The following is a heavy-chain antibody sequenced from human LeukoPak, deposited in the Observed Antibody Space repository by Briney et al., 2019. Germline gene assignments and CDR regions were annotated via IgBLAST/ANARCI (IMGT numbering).Heavy chain of an antibody. J-gene: IGHJ4*02. V-gene: IGHV3-23*01. CDR2: ISGSGGST. CDR3: AKWSSSWYYFDY. CDR1: GFTFSSYA. Sequence: GGSLRLSCAASGFTFSSYAMSWVRQAPGKGLEWVSAISGSGGSTYYADSVKGRFTISRDNSKNTLYLQTNSLRAEDTAVYYCAKWSSSWYYFDYWGQGTLVTVSS. D-gene: IGHD6-13*01.